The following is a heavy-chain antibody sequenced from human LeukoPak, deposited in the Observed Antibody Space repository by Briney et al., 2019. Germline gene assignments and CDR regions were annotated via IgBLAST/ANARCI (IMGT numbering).Heavy chain of an antibody. CDR1: GFKFDDHG. CDR3: AASYSSLSPNDY. V-gene: IGHV3-20*04. J-gene: IGHJ4*02. Sequence: GGSLRLSCAASGFKFDDHGMSWVRQAPGKGLEWVSGLNWNGGSTGYADSVKGRLTISRDNAKNSLYLQMNSLRAEDTAVYYCAASYSSLSPNDYWGQGTLVIVSS. CDR2: LNWNGGST. D-gene: IGHD6-6*01.